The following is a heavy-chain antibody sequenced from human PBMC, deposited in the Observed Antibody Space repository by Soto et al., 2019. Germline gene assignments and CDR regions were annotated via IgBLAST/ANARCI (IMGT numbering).Heavy chain of an antibody. J-gene: IGHJ4*02. CDR1: GFTFSSYA. Sequence: GGSLRLSCAASGFTFSSYAMSWVRQAPGKGLEWVSAISGSGGSTYYADSGKGRFTISRDNSKNTLYLQMNSLRAEDTAVYYCAKEARGDSSSWYQGGTFDYWGQGTLVTVSS. V-gene: IGHV3-23*01. CDR3: AKEARGDSSSWYQGGTFDY. D-gene: IGHD6-13*01. CDR2: ISGSGGST.